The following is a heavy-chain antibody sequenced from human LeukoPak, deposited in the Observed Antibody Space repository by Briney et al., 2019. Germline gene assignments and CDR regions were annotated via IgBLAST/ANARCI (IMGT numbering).Heavy chain of an antibody. V-gene: IGHV1-18*01. Sequence: ASVKVSCKASGYAFIKYGISWVRQAPGEGLEWLGWIDANNGDTNYAQKVRVRVTTTTDTSTTTAYMELRSLRSDDTAVYYCARDPDGDNDFDFWGQGTLVTVSS. CDR2: IDANNGDT. D-gene: IGHD4-17*01. CDR3: ARDPDGDNDFDF. J-gene: IGHJ4*02. CDR1: GYAFIKYG.